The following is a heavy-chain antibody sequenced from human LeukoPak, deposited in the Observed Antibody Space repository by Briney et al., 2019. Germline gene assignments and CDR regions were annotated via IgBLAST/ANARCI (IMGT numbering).Heavy chain of an antibody. CDR1: GGSISSSPYY. CDR2: IYYSGTT. CDR3: ARTGPRQLIDY. Sequence: SETLSLTCTVSGGSISSSPYYWGWIRQPPGKGLEWIGSIYYSGTTHYNPSLESRVTISVDTSKNQFSLKLASVTAADTAVYYCARTGPRQLIDYWGQGTLVTVSS. V-gene: IGHV4-39*07. D-gene: IGHD6-19*01. J-gene: IGHJ4*01.